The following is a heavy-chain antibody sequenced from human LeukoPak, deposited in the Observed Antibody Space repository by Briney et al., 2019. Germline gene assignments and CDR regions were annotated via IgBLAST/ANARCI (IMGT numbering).Heavy chain of an antibody. CDR1: GYTFTSYD. D-gene: IGHD3-22*01. V-gene: IGHV1-8*01. Sequence: ASVKVSCKASGYTFTSYDINWVRQATGQGLEWMGWMNPNSGNTGYAQKFQGRVTMTRNTSISTAYMELSSLRSEDTAVYYCARVKYYYDSSGDQQPPYYYYGMDVWGQGTTVTVSS. CDR3: ARVKYYYDSSGDQQPPYYYYGMDV. CDR2: MNPNSGNT. J-gene: IGHJ6*02.